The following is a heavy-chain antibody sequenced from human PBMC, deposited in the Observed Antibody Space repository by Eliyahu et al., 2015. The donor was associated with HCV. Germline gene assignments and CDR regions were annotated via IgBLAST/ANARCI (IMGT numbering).Heavy chain of an antibody. CDR1: GYTFTSYG. CDR3: ARGSPPWYSSGWNGGKYCDY. V-gene: IGHV1-18*01. D-gene: IGHD6-19*01. CDR2: ISAYNGNT. J-gene: IGHJ4*02. Sequence: QVQLVQSGAEVKKPGASVKVSCKASGYTFTSYGINWVRQAPGQGLEWMGWISAYNGNTNYIQKLQDRVTMTTDTSTSTAYMELRSLRPDDTAVYYCARGSPPWYSSGWNGGKYCDYWGQGTLVTVSS.